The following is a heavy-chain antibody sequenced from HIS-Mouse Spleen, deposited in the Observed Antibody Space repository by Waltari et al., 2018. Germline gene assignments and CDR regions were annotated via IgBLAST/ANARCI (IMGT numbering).Heavy chain of an antibody. V-gene: IGHV4-38-2*02. Sequence: QVQLQESGPGLVKPSETLSLTCPVSGYSISSGYYWGWLRQPPGKGLEWIGSIDHSGSTYYNPSLKSRVTISVDTSKNQFSLKLSSVTAADTAVYYCARADDFWSGSFDYWGQGTLVTVSS. CDR2: IDHSGST. CDR3: ARADDFWSGSFDY. CDR1: GYSISSGYY. D-gene: IGHD3-3*01. J-gene: IGHJ4*02.